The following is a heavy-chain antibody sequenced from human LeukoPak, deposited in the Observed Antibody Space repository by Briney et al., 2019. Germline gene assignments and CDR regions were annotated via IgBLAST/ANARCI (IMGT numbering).Heavy chain of an antibody. J-gene: IGHJ3*02. V-gene: IGHV3-30*18. Sequence: PGGSLRLSCAASGFIFRSYGMHGVREAPGKGPEWAAVISYDGSNKYYADSVKGRFTISRDNSKNTLYLQMNSLRAEDTAVYYCAKEMGVAAAGLDAFDIWGQGTMVTVSS. CDR2: ISYDGSNK. D-gene: IGHD6-13*01. CDR3: AKEMGVAAAGLDAFDI. CDR1: GFIFRSYG.